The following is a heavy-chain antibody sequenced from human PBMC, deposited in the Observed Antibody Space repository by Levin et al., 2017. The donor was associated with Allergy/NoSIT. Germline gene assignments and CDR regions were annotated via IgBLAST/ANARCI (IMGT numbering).Heavy chain of an antibody. D-gene: IGHD2-15*01. CDR1: GYTFTNNF. J-gene: IGHJ4*02. CDR3: AREGCSGVHCYFDY. CDR2: FSAHNGNT. Sequence: ASVKVSCKTSGYTFTNNFITWVRQAPGQGLEWMGWFSAHNGNTNYAHNYQGRVTMTADTATSTAYMELRSLRSDDTAVYYCAREGCSGVHCYFDYWGQGTLITVSS. V-gene: IGHV1-18*01.